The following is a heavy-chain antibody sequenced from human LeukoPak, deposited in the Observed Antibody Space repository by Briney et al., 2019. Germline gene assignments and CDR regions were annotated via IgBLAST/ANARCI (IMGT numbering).Heavy chain of an antibody. Sequence: SETLSLTCTVSGGSISSGDYYRSWTRQPPGKALEWIGYIYYSGSTYYNPSLKSRVTISVDTSKNQCALKLSSVTAADTAVYYCARGPYYYGSGSYYYYYYYGMDVWGQGTTVTVSS. D-gene: IGHD3-10*01. V-gene: IGHV4-30-4*01. CDR3: ARGPYYYGSGSYYYYYYYGMDV. CDR1: GGSISSGDYY. J-gene: IGHJ6*02. CDR2: IYYSGST.